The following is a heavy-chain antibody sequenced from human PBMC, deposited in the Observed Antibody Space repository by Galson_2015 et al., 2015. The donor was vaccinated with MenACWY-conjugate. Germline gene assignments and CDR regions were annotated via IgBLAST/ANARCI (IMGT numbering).Heavy chain of an antibody. CDR2: ISAYNGNI. Sequence: SVKVSCKASGYTFNNYGIMWVRQAPGQGLQWMGWISAYNGNINYAQKVQGRVTMTTDTSTSTAYLELRSLTSDDTAVYYCARIPTWGSSFGYFDYWGQGILVAVSS. CDR1: GYTFNNYG. D-gene: IGHD7-27*01. J-gene: IGHJ4*02. CDR3: ARIPTWGSSFGYFDY. V-gene: IGHV1-18*01.